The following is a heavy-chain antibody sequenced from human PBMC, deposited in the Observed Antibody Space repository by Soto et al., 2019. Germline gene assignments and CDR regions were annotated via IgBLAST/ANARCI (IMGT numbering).Heavy chain of an antibody. CDR3: AREADWNYGRGWFDP. CDR2: IYYSGST. J-gene: IGHJ5*02. V-gene: IGHV4-61*01. CDR1: GGSVSSGSYY. Sequence: QVQLQESGPGMVTPSETLSLTCTVSGGSVSSGSYYWSWIRQPPGKGLEWIGYIYYSGSTNYNPSLKSRVTISVDTSKNQFSLKLSSVTAADTAVYYCAREADWNYGRGWFDPWGQGTLVTVSS. D-gene: IGHD1-7*01.